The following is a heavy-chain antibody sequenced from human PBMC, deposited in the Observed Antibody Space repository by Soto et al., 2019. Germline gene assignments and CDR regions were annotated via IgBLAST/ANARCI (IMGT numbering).Heavy chain of an antibody. D-gene: IGHD6-19*01. J-gene: IGHJ3*02. V-gene: IGHV1-69*08. CDR2: IIPNFGIA. Sequence: QVQLVQSGAEVKKPGSSVKFSCKASGGTFSSYTISWVRQAPGQGLEWMGRIIPNFGIANYAQKFQGRVTLTADKSPNPANMELSSLRSADTAVYYCAREGGAVAGHAAFDIWGQGTMVTVSP. CDR1: GGTFSSYT. CDR3: AREGGAVAGHAAFDI.